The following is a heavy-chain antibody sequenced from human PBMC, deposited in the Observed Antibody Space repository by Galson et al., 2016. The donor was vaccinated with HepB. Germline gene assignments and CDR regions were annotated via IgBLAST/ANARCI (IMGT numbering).Heavy chain of an antibody. CDR2: ISKDGKSR. CDR3: ARGDFDSSEMGY. J-gene: IGHJ4*02. CDR1: GFAFTAYS. D-gene: IGHD3-22*01. Sequence: SLRLSCATSGFAFTAYSMQWVRQAPGKGLEWLSLISKDGKSRYYADSVQGRFTISRDTSTDTVSLQMNSLRPEDTAIYYCARGDFDSSEMGYWGQGTLVTVTS. V-gene: IGHV3-30*04.